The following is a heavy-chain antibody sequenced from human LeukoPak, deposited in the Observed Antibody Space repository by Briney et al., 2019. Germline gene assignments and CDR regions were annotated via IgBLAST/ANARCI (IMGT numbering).Heavy chain of an antibody. CDR2: VRRKTNDYAT. V-gene: IGHV3-73*01. J-gene: IGHJ4*02. D-gene: IGHD2/OR15-2a*01. Sequence: PGGSLRLSCAASGFSFSDFTIHWVRQASGKGLEWVGRVRRKTNDYATTYAASLEGRVTIFRDDSTNTAYLQMNSLKIEDTAVYFCRSTQIVGPDYWGQGTQVTVSS. CDR1: GFSFSDFT. CDR3: RSTQIVGPDY.